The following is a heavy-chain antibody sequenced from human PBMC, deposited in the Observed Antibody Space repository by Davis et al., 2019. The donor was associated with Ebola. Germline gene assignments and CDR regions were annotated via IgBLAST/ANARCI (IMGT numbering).Heavy chain of an antibody. CDR1: GYTFTGYY. D-gene: IGHD3-22*01. J-gene: IGHJ3*02. CDR3: ARGPAYYYDSSGPGAFDI. CDR2: ISYDGSNK. V-gene: IGHV3-30-3*01. Sequence: SCKASGYTFTGYYMHWVRQAPGKGLEWVAVISYDGSNKYYADSVKGRFTISRDNSKNTLYLQMNSLRAEDTAVYYCARGPAYYYDSSGPGAFDIWGQGTMVTVSS.